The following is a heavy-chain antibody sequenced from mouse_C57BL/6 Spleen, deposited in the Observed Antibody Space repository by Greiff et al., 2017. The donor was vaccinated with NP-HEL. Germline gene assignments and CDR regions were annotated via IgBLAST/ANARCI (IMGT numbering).Heavy chain of an antibody. CDR3: ARDYYGSSGFDY. J-gene: IGHJ2*01. D-gene: IGHD1-1*01. V-gene: IGHV5-17*01. CDR2: ISSGSSTI. CDR1: GFTFSDYG. Sequence: EVQLVESGGGLVKPGGSLKLSCAASGFTFSDYGMHWVRQAPEKGLEWVAYISSGSSTIYYADTVKVRFTISSDNAKTTLFLQMTSLRSEDTAMYYCARDYYGSSGFDYWGQGTTLTVSS.